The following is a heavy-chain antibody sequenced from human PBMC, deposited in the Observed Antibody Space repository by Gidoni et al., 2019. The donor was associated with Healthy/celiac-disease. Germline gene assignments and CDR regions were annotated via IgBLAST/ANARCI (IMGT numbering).Heavy chain of an antibody. V-gene: IGHV3-11*01. CDR2: ISSSGSTI. CDR3: ARDGVSVPIVVRSYGMDV. J-gene: IGHJ6*02. CDR1: GSTFSDYY. Sequence: QVQLVESGGGLVKLGGSLRLSCAASGSTFSDYYRSWIRQAPGKGLEWVSYISSSGSTIYYADPVKGRFTISRDNAKNSLYLQMDSLRAEDTAVYYCARDGVSVPIVVRSYGMDVWGQGTTVTVSS. D-gene: IGHD3-22*01.